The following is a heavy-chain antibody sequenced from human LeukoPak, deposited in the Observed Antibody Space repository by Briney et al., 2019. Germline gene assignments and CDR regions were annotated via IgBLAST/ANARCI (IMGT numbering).Heavy chain of an antibody. CDR1: GYTLTELS. D-gene: IGHD5-24*01. Sequence: ASVKVSCKVSGYTLTELSMHWVRQAPGKGLEWMGGFDPEDGETIYAQKFQGRVTMTEDTSTDTAYMELSSLRSEDTAGYYCATMAAPIRTYYDYLDVWGKGTTVTVSS. CDR3: ATMAAPIRTYYDYLDV. CDR2: FDPEDGET. J-gene: IGHJ6*03. V-gene: IGHV1-24*01.